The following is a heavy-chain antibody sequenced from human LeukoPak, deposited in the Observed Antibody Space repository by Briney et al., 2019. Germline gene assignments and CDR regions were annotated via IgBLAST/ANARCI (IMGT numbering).Heavy chain of an antibody. CDR2: ISYDGSNK. D-gene: IGHD6-13*01. Sequence: GGSLRLSCAASGFTFSSYGMHWVRQAPGKGLEWVAVISYDGSNKYYADSVKGRFTISRDNSKNTLYLQMNSLRAEDTAVYYCAKDIRRGSSWYPYFQHWGQGTLVTVSS. J-gene: IGHJ1*01. V-gene: IGHV3-30*18. CDR1: GFTFSSYG. CDR3: AKDIRRGSSWYPYFQH.